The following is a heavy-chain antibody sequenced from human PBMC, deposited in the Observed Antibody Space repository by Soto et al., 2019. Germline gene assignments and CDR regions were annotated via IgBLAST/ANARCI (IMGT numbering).Heavy chain of an antibody. J-gene: IGHJ4*02. V-gene: IGHV3-30*18. D-gene: IGHD5-18*01. CDR2: ISYDGSNT. Sequence: QVQLVESGGGVVQPGRSLRLSCAASGFTFRNFGLHWVRQARGKRLEWVAVISYDGSNTYYSDSVKGRVTISRDNFKNTLYLQMDNLRTEDTAVYYCAKGDLDTSMAMAFDYWGQGTLVTVSS. CDR3: AKGDLDTSMAMAFDY. CDR1: GFTFRNFG.